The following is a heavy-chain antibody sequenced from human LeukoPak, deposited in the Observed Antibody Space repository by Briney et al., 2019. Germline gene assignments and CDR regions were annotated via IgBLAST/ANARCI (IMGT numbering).Heavy chain of an antibody. CDR1: GYTFTGYY. V-gene: IGHV1-2*02. Sequence: GASVTVSCKASGYTFTGYYIHWVRQAPGQGLEWMGRINPNSGDIKYAQKFQGRVTMTRDTSISTAYMELSRLTSDDTAVYYCARDPHTSGWYGIGDYWGQGTLVTVSS. CDR3: ARDPHTSGWYGIGDY. CDR2: INPNSGDI. D-gene: IGHD6-19*01. J-gene: IGHJ4*02.